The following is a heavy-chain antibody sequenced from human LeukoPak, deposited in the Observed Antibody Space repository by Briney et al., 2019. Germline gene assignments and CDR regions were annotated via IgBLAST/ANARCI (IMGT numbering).Heavy chain of an antibody. CDR1: GFTFSSYA. CDR2: ISGSGGST. V-gene: IGHV3-23*01. CDR3: AKGGLRVGHFDY. D-gene: IGHD1-26*01. J-gene: IGHJ4*02. Sequence: GGSLRLSCEASGFTFSSYAMSWVRQAPGKGLEWVSAISGSGGSTYYADSVKGRFTISRDNSKNTLYPQMNSLRAEDTAVYYCAKGGLRVGHFDYLGQGTLVTVSS.